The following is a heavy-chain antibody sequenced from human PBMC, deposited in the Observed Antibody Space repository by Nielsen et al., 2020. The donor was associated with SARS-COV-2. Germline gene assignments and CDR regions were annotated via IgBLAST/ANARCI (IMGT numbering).Heavy chain of an antibody. J-gene: IGHJ3*02. Sequence: GESLKISCAASGFTFSSYAMHWVRQAPGKGLEWVAVISYDGSNKYYADSVKGRFTISRDNSKNTLYLQMNSLRAEDTAVYYCARDPSRELPSGAFDIWGQGTMVTVSS. CDR3: ARDPSRELPSGAFDI. CDR2: ISYDGSNK. D-gene: IGHD1-26*01. CDR1: GFTFSSYA. V-gene: IGHV3-30-3*01.